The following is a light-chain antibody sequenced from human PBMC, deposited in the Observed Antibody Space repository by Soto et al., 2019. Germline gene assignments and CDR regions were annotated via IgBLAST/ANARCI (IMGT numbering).Light chain of an antibody. Sequence: QSPLTQPASVSGSPGQSITISCPGTSSDVGGYNYVSWYQQHPGKAPKLMIYEVSNRPSGVSNRCSGSKSDNTASLTISGLQAEDEADYCCSSYTSSSTYVFGTGNKVTVL. CDR2: EVS. V-gene: IGLV2-14*01. CDR1: SSDVGGYNY. J-gene: IGLJ1*01. CDR3: SSYTSSSTYV.